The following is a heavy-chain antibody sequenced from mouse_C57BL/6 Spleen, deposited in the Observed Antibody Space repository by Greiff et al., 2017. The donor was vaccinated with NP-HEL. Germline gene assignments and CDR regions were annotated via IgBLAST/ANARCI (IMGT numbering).Heavy chain of an antibody. J-gene: IGHJ4*01. V-gene: IGHV1-22*01. CDR3: ARDYYGSSSGAMDY. CDR2: INPNNGGT. D-gene: IGHD1-1*01. Sequence: VQLKESGPELVKPGASVKMSCKASGYTFTDYNMHWVKQSHGKSLEWIGYINPNNGGTSYNQKFKGKATLTVNKSSSTAYMELRSLTSEDSAVYYCARDYYGSSSGAMDYWGQGTSVTVSS. CDR1: GYTFTDYN.